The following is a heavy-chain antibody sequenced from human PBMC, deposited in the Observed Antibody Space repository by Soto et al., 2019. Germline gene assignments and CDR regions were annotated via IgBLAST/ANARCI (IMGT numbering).Heavy chain of an antibody. CDR2: IYYSGST. CDR3: ARHYYDSSGYYYAFDY. V-gene: IGHV4-39*01. CDR1: GVSISSSSYY. J-gene: IGHJ4*02. D-gene: IGHD3-22*01. Sequence: PSETLSLTCTVSGVSISSSSYYWGWIRQPPGKGLEWIGSIYYSGSTYYNPSLKSRVTISVDTPKNQFSLKLSSVTAADTAVYYCARHYYDSSGYYYAFDYWGQGTLVTVSS.